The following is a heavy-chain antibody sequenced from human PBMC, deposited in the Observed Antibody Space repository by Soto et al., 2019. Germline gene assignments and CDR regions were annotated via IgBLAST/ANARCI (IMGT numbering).Heavy chain of an antibody. J-gene: IGHJ3*02. V-gene: IGHV5-10-1*01. Sequence: GESLKISCKGSGYSFTSYWISWVRQMPGKGLEWMGRIDPSDSYTNYSPSFQGHVTISADKSISTAYLQWSSLKASDTAMYYCARHGKGCGGDCYSDAFDIWGQGTMDTVSS. CDR3: ARHGKGCGGDCYSDAFDI. CDR1: GYSFTSYW. CDR2: IDPSDSYT. D-gene: IGHD2-21*02.